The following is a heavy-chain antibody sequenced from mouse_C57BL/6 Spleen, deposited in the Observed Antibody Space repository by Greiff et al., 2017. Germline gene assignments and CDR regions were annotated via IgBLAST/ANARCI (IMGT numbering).Heavy chain of an antibody. CDR3: ASYSNWDFDV. CDR2: INPSNGGT. D-gene: IGHD2-5*01. J-gene: IGHJ1*03. Sequence: QVHVKQSGTELVKPGASVKLSCKASGYTFTSYWMHWVKQRPGQGLEWIGNINPSNGGTNYNEKFKSKATLTVDKSSSTAYMQLSSLTSEDSAVYYCASYSNWDFDVWGTRTTVTVSS. CDR1: GYTFTSYW. V-gene: IGHV1-53*01.